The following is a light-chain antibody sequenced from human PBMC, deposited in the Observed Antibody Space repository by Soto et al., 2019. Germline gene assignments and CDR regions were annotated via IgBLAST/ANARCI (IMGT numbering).Light chain of an antibody. J-gene: IGKJ5*01. CDR3: LQYGSSPFS. Sequence: EIVLTQSPGTLSLSPGARATLSCRASQSISSTYLAWYQQKPGQAPRLLIYGASSRATGIPDRFSGSGSGTDFTLTIRRLETAEFAVYYCLQYGSSPFSFGPGTRVEIK. CDR1: QSISSTY. V-gene: IGKV3-20*01. CDR2: GAS.